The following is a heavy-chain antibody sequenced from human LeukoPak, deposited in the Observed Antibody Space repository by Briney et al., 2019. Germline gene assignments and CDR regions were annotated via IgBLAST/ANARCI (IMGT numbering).Heavy chain of an antibody. CDR3: ARERSSGYNDAFDI. Sequence: SVKVSCKASGGTFSSYAISWVRQAPGQGLEWMGGIIPIFGTANYAQKFLGGVTITADESTSTAYMELSSLRSEDTAVYYCARERSSGYNDAFDIWGQGTMVTVSS. V-gene: IGHV1-69*13. CDR2: IIPIFGTA. D-gene: IGHD3-22*01. J-gene: IGHJ3*02. CDR1: GGTFSSYA.